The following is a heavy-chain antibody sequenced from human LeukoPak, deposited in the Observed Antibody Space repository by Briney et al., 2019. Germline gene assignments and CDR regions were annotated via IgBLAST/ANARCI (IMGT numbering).Heavy chain of an antibody. Sequence: GASVKVSCKASGYTFTGYYMHWVRQAPGQGLEWMGWINPNSGGTNYAQKFQGRVTMTRDTSISTAYMELSRLRSDDTAVYYCERDKALQWLLTMYYFDYWGQGTLVTVSS. V-gene: IGHV1-2*02. CDR3: ERDKALQWLLTMYYFDY. J-gene: IGHJ4*02. CDR1: GYTFTGYY. D-gene: IGHD3-22*01. CDR2: INPNSGGT.